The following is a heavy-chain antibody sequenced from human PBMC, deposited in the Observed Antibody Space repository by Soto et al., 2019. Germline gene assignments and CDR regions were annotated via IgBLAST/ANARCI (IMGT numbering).Heavy chain of an antibody. D-gene: IGHD5-18*01. Sequence: VSVPVSYNAPPYPSPAPSLHGVRQAHGQGLGWLGWFNPHTCGPDYAQKFQDRVTMTRDTSISTVYMELSSLKSDDTAIYYCATLPARCSFVAGFDVWG. V-gene: IGHV1-2*02. CDR3: ATLPARCSFVAGFDV. J-gene: IGHJ3*01. CDR2: FNPHTCGP. CDR1: PYPSPAPS.